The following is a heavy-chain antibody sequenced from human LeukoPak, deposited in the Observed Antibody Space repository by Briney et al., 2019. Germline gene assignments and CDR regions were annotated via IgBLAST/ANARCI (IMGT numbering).Heavy chain of an antibody. CDR3: ARLWSFSGWYLDDY. V-gene: IGHV4-34*01. CDR1: GFTVSSNY. J-gene: IGHJ4*02. Sequence: GSLRLSCAASGFTVSSNYMSWIRQPPGKGLEWIGEINHSGSTNYNPSLKSRVNISVDTSKNQFSLRLSSVTVADTAVYYCARLWSFSGWYLDDYWGQGTLVTVSS. D-gene: IGHD6-19*01. CDR2: INHSGST.